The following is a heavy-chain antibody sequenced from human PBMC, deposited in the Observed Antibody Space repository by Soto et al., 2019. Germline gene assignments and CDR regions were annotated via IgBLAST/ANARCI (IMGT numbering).Heavy chain of an antibody. Sequence: GGSLRLSCAASAFTFSGSAMHWVRQASGKGLEWVGRIRSKANSYATAYAASVKGRFTISRDDSKNTAYLQMNSLKTEDTAVYYFIRLARSSDSSGYYYDWFDPWGQGT. D-gene: IGHD3-22*01. CDR3: IRLARSSDSSGYYYDWFDP. CDR1: AFTFSGSA. CDR2: IRSKANSYAT. V-gene: IGHV3-73*01. J-gene: IGHJ5*02.